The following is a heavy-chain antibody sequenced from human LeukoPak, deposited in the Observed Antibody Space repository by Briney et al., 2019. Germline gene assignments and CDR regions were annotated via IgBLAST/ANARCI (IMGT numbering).Heavy chain of an antibody. CDR1: GDSISSRNHF. V-gene: IGHV4-30-4*08. D-gene: IGHD5-12*01. J-gene: IGHJ3*02. CDR2: IHYDGRA. Sequence: SKTLSLTCTVSGDSISSRNHFWSWVRQPPGGGLEWIAYIHYDGRAFYNPPLKSRATISMDTSRNQFSLSLRSVTAADTAVYYCAREVDMPADSDAFDIWGQGTTVTVSS. CDR3: AREVDMPADSDAFDI.